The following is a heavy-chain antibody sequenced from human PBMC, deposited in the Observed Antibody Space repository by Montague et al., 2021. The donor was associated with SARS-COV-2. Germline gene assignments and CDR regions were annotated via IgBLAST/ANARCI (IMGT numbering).Heavy chain of an antibody. CDR1: GGYISSGSYY. Sequence: TLSLTCTVSGGYISSGSYYWSWIRQPAGRGMEWIGRIYASGSTKYNPSLKSRVTISVDTSKNQSSLKVSSVTAADTAVYCCARDLSSSWSYWFDPWGQGTLATVSS. D-gene: IGHD6-13*01. V-gene: IGHV4-61*02. J-gene: IGHJ5*02. CDR2: IYASGST. CDR3: ARDLSSSWSYWFDP.